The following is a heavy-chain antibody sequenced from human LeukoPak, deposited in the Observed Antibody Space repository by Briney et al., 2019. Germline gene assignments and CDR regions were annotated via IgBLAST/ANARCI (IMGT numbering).Heavy chain of an antibody. CDR3: AARSSGNPYF. J-gene: IGHJ4*02. CDR2: IRQDGSEK. CDR1: GLTLSNYW. V-gene: IGHV3-7*03. D-gene: IGHD1-26*01. Sequence: GGSLKLSCTASGLTLSNYWMIWVRQAPGKGLQWVAKIRQDGSEKYYVDSVKGRFTISRDNAENSLYLQMNSLRVEDTAVYYCAARSSGNPYFWGQGTLVTVSS.